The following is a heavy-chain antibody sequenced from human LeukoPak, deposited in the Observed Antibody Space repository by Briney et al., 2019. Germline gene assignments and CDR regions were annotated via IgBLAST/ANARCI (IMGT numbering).Heavy chain of an antibody. CDR2: ISSSSRNT. CDR1: GFTFSDYY. V-gene: IGHV3-11*06. D-gene: IGHD5-24*01. J-gene: IGHJ4*02. CDR3: ASANYPYYFDY. Sequence: PGGSLRLSCAASGFTFSDYYMSWIRQAPGKGLEWVSYISSSSRNTHYADSVEGRFTISRDNAKNSLYLQMNSLRAEDTAVYYCASANYPYYFDYWGQGTLVTVSS.